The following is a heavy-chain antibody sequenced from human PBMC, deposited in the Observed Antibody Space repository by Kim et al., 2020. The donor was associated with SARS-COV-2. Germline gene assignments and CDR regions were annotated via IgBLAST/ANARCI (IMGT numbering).Heavy chain of an antibody. V-gene: IGHV1-69*06. J-gene: IGHJ6*02. CDR3: GTGYCSSTTCHKGRDGMDV. Sequence: SVKVSCKATGGTFRGISWVRLAPGQGLEWMAGIIPLFGTINYAQKFEGRVTITADKSTNTAYMELSSLRSDDTAVYYCGTGYCSSTTCHKGRDGMDVWG. D-gene: IGHD2-2*01. CDR1: GGTFRG. CDR2: IIPLFGTI.